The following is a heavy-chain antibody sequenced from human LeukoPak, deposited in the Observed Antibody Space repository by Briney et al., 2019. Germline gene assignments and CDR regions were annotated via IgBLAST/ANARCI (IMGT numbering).Heavy chain of an antibody. CDR1: GGSFSGYH. J-gene: IGHJ4*02. Sequence: TSETLSLTCAVYGGSFSGYHWSWIRQSPGKGLEWIGEISHTGIASYNPSLKSQVAISVDASKNQFSLRMDSVTAADRAVYDSTGHAIFFFDYWGRGTLVTVSS. D-gene: IGHD3-3*01. CDR2: ISHTGIA. CDR3: TGHAIFFFDY. V-gene: IGHV4-34*01.